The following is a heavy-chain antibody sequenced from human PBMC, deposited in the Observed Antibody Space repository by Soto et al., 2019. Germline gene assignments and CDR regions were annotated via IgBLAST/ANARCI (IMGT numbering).Heavy chain of an antibody. CDR1: GFTFSSYS. Sequence: GGSLRLSCAASGFTFSSYSMNWVRQAPGKGLEWVSSISSSSSYIYYADSVKGRFTISRDNAKNSLYLQMNSLRAEDTAVYYCAREEDIVVVPAARPDYWGQGTLVTVSS. V-gene: IGHV3-21*01. J-gene: IGHJ4*02. CDR2: ISSSSSYI. D-gene: IGHD2-2*01. CDR3: AREEDIVVVPAARPDY.